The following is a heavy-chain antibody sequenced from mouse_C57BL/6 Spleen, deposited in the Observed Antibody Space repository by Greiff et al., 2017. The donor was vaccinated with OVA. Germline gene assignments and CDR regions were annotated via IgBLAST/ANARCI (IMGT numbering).Heavy chain of an antibody. CDR3: ERRRDNYFDY. CDR1: GFTFSSYA. V-gene: IGHV5-4*03. D-gene: IGHD3-3*01. J-gene: IGHJ2*01. CDR2: ISDGGSYT. Sequence: EVQLVASWGGLVKPGGSLKLSCAASGFTFSSYAMSWVRQTPEKRLEWVATISDGGSYTYYPDNVKGRFTISRDNAKNNLYLQMSHLKSEDTAMYYCERRRDNYFDYWGKGTTLTVSS.